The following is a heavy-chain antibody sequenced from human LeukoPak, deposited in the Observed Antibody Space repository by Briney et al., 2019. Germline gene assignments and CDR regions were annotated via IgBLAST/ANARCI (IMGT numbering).Heavy chain of an antibody. CDR1: GGSISSYY. Sequence: SETLSLTCTVSGGSISSYYWSWIRQPPGKGLEWIGYIYYSGSTNYNPSLKGRVTISVDTSKNQFSLKLSSVTAADTAVYYCARGPRRDLFDYWGQGTLVTVSS. CDR2: IYYSGST. V-gene: IGHV4-59*01. D-gene: IGHD1-14*01. J-gene: IGHJ4*02. CDR3: ARGPRRDLFDY.